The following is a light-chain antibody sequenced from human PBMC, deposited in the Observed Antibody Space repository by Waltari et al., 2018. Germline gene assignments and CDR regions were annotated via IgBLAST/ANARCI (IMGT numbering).Light chain of an antibody. Sequence: QLVLTQSPSASASLRASLKLTFTLCSGHSTNIITWLHHQPENGLRYLMNVHSEGSQNKGDGSPVRISGTAYGGGPYITISSVQCEDEADYNCQAGGDGVWVFGCGNTMTVL. CDR2: VHSEGSQ. V-gene: IGLV4-69*01. CDR1: SGHSTNI. CDR3: QAGGDGVWV. J-gene: IGLJ3*02.